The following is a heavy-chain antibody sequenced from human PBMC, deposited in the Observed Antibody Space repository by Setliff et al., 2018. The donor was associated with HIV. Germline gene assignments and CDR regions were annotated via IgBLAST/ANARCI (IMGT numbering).Heavy chain of an antibody. CDR3: ARPLPYYNFWSGYDAFDI. V-gene: IGHV5-51*01. CDR2: IYPGDSDT. D-gene: IGHD3-3*01. CDR1: GYSFTSYW. Sequence: RESLKISCKGSGYSFTSYWTGWVRQMPGKGLEWMGIIYPGDSDTRYSPSFQGQVTISADKSISTAYLQWSSLKASDTAMYYCARPLPYYNFWSGYDAFDIWGQGTMVTVSS. J-gene: IGHJ3*02.